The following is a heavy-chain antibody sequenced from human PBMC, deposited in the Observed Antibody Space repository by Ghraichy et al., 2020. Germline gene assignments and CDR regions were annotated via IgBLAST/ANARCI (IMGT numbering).Heavy chain of an antibody. D-gene: IGHD3-3*01. Sequence: LSLTCAASGFTFSSYAMHWVRQAPGKGLEWVAVISYDGSNKYYADSVKGRFTISRDNSKNTLYLQMNSLRAEDTAVYYCARDDLEWYPIWGDGWFDPWGQGTLVTVSS. CDR1: GFTFSSYA. CDR3: ARDDLEWYPIWGDGWFDP. V-gene: IGHV3-30-3*01. J-gene: IGHJ5*02. CDR2: ISYDGSNK.